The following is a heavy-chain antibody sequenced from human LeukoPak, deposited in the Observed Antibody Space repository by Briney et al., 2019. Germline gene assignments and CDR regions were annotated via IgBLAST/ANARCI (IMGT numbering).Heavy chain of an antibody. CDR2: INPNSGGT. Sequence: ASVKVSCKASAYTFTGYYMHWVRQAPGQGLEWMGWINPNSGGTNYAQKFQGRVTMTRDTSISTAYMELSRPRSDDTAVYYCARVIALTYYDFWSGYSYFDYWGQGTLVTVSS. J-gene: IGHJ4*02. V-gene: IGHV1-2*02. CDR3: ARVIALTYYDFWSGYSYFDY. CDR1: AYTFTGYY. D-gene: IGHD3-3*01.